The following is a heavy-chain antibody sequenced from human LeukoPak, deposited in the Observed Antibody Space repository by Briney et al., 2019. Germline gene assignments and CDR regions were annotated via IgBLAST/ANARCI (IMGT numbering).Heavy chain of an antibody. CDR2: ISGSGGST. CDR1: GFTFSSYA. J-gene: IGHJ4*02. V-gene: IGHV3-23*01. CDR3: AKAGYSSSSQKTFYY. D-gene: IGHD6-13*01. Sequence: GGSLRLSCAASGFTFSSYAMSWVRQAPGKGLEWVSAISGSGGSTYYADSVKGRFTISRDDSKNTLYLQMNSLRAEDTAVYYCAKAGYSSSSQKTFYYWGQGTLVTVSS.